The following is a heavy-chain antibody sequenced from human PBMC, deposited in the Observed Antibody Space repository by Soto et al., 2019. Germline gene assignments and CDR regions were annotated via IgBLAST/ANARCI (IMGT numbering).Heavy chain of an antibody. V-gene: IGHV1-46*01. Sequence: QVQLVQSGAEVKKPGASVKVSCKASGYVFTNYFMHWVRQAPGQGLEWMGIINPNGGGTSYAQKFEGRVTMTRDSATSTVYMDLSSLRSEDTALYFCARDVGSNSWSYYYGMDVWGQGTSVTVSS. CDR1: GYVFTNYF. D-gene: IGHD6-13*01. CDR2: INPNGGGT. J-gene: IGHJ6*02. CDR3: ARDVGSNSWSYYYGMDV.